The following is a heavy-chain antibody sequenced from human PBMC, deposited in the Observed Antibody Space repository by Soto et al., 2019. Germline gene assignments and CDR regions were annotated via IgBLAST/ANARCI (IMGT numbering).Heavy chain of an antibody. CDR1: GFTFSSYA. D-gene: IGHD1-26*01. Sequence: GGSLRLSCAASGFTFSSYAMHWVRQAPGKGLEWVSGLSWNSGGIDYADSVKGRFTISRDNAKNSLYLQMNSLRTEDTALYYCAKLWYSEGSGNFDYWGQGALVTVSS. V-gene: IGHV3-9*01. J-gene: IGHJ4*02. CDR3: AKLWYSEGSGNFDY. CDR2: LSWNSGGI.